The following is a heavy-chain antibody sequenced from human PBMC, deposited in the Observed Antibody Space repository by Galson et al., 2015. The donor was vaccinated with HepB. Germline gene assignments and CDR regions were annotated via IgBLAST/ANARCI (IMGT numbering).Heavy chain of an antibody. CDR3: ARDQGSGSYGYPALDY. J-gene: IGHJ4*02. V-gene: IGHV4-30-4*01. CDR2: IYYSGST. Sequence: TLSLTCAASGGSISSGGYYWSWIRQPPGKGLEWIGYIYYSGSTYYDPSLKSRVTISVDTSKNQFSLKLSSVTAADTAVYYCARDQGSGSYGYPALDYWGQGTLVTVSS. CDR1: GGSISSGGYY. D-gene: IGHD3-10*01.